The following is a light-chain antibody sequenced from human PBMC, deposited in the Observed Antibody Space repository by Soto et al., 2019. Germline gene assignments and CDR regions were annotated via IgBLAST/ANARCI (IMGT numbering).Light chain of an antibody. Sequence: QSVLTQPPPASGTPGQRVTISCSGSSSNIGSNSVNWYQQLPGTAPKLLIYSTNQRPSGVPDRFSGSKSDTSASLAISGLQSEDEADYYCAAWDDSLNGEVVFGGGTKLTVL. V-gene: IGLV1-44*01. CDR2: STN. CDR1: SSNIGSNS. CDR3: AAWDDSLNGEVV. J-gene: IGLJ2*01.